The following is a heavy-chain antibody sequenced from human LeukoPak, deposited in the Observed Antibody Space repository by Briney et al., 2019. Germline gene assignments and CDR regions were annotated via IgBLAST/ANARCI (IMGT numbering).Heavy chain of an antibody. CDR2: ISYDGSNK. CDR1: GFTFSSYG. Sequence: GRSLRLSCAASGFTFSSYGMHWVRQAPGKGLEWVAVISYDGSNKYYADSVKGRFTISRDNSKNTLYLQMNSLRAEDTAVYYCAKISAYSSSSHYYYGMDVWGQGTTVTVSS. CDR3: AKISAYSSSSHYYYGMDV. V-gene: IGHV3-30*18. J-gene: IGHJ6*02. D-gene: IGHD6-6*01.